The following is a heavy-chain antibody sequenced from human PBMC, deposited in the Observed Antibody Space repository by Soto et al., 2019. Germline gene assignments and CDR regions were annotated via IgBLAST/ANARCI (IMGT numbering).Heavy chain of an antibody. CDR1: GFTFRTYA. Sequence: VGSLILYFACPGFTFRTYAIHRVLHAPGKGLEWVAVTSDDGTNKYYAHSVNDRSTISRDKSKNTLCLQMDRLRAEDTAAYYRASGAQGEILYAFDIWGQGTMVTVSS. V-gene: IGHV3-30-3*01. D-gene: IGHD1-26*01. CDR3: ASGAQGEILYAFDI. J-gene: IGHJ3*02. CDR2: TSDDGTNK.